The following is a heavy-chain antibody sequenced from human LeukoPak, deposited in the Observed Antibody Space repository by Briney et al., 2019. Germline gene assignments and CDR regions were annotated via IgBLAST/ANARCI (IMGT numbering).Heavy chain of an antibody. V-gene: IGHV1-69*13. CDR1: GGTFSSYA. CDR2: IIPIFGTA. CDR3: ARVHGGLWGDDTRFDY. J-gene: IGHJ4*02. D-gene: IGHD4/OR15-4a*01. Sequence: SVKVPCKASGGTFSSYAISWVRQAPGQGLEWMEGIIPIFGTANYAQKFQGRVTITADESTSTAYMELSSLRSEDTAVYYCARVHGGLWGDDTRFDYWGQGTLVTVSS.